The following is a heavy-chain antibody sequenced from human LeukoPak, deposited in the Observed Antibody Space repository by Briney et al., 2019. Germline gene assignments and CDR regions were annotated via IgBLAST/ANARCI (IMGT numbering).Heavy chain of an antibody. CDR1: GFDVNDNF. V-gene: IGHV3-53*01. J-gene: IGHJ4*02. Sequence: GGSLRLSCVASGFDVNDNFMIWVRQAPGQGLEWVSIIYASGGAYHAESVKGRFNAFRDTSKNTIFLQMNNLRADDTAVYYCVRRHDYWGQGTLVTVS. CDR3: VRRHDY. CDR2: IYASGGA.